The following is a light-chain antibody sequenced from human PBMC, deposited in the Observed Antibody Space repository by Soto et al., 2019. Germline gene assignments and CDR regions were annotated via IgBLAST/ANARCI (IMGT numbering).Light chain of an antibody. CDR2: GAS. CDR1: QSVGTY. V-gene: IGKV3-20*01. Sequence: EIVLTQSPGTLSLSPLERATLSCRASQSVGTYLAWYQQEPGQAPRLLIYGASSRATGIPDRFSGSGSGTDVTLTISRLEPEDSAVYYCHQYVSIPLTFGGGTKVDIK. CDR3: HQYVSIPLT. J-gene: IGKJ4*01.